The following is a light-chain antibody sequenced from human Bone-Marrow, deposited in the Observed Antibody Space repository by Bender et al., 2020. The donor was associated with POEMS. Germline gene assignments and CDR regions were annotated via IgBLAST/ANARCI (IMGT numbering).Light chain of an antibody. CDR2: GYN. V-gene: IGLV1-40*01. CDR1: SSNTGSGYD. CDR3: SSYARSSTWV. Sequence: QSVLTQPPSVSGAPGQRVTISCTGSSSNTGSGYDINWYQHLPGTAPKLLIYGYNNRPSGVPDRFSGSKSGNTASLTISGLQAEDEADYYCSSYARSSTWVFGGGTKLTVL. J-gene: IGLJ3*02.